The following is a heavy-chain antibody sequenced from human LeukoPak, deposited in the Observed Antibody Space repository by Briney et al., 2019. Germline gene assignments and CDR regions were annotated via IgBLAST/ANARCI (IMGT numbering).Heavy chain of an antibody. D-gene: IGHD3-10*01. J-gene: IGHJ3*02. Sequence: ASVKVSCKASGGTFSSYAISWVRQAPGQGLEWMGGIIPIFGTANYAQKFQGRVTITTDESTSTAYMELSSLRSEDTAVYYCARGGKVVVRGVLAFDIWGQGTMVTVSS. CDR1: GGTFSSYA. CDR2: IIPIFGTA. V-gene: IGHV1-69*05. CDR3: ARGGKVVVRGVLAFDI.